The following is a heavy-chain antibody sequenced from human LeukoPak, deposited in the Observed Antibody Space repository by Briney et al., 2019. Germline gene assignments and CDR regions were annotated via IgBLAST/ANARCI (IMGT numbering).Heavy chain of an antibody. V-gene: IGHV5-51*01. D-gene: IGHD5-12*01. CDR3: ARVIVGTVATMINPDYFDY. J-gene: IGHJ4*02. CDR2: IYPGDSDT. CDR1: GYRFTSYW. Sequence: GESLKISCKAFGYRFTSYWIGWVRQMPGKGPEWMGIIYPGDSDTRYSPSFQGQVTISVDKSISTAYVQWSSLKASDTAMYYCARVIVGTVATMINPDYFDYWGRGTLVTVSS.